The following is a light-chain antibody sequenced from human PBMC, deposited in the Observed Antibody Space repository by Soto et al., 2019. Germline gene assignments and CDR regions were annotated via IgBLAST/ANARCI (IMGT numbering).Light chain of an antibody. CDR2: DAS. CDR1: QDISNY. J-gene: IGKJ2*01. Sequence: DIQMTQSPSSLSASVGDRVTITCQASQDISNYLNWYQQKPGKAPKLLIYDASNVETGIPSRFSGSGSGKDFTFTISSLQPEAIATYYCQQYDHLPRMYTFGQGTKLEIK. V-gene: IGKV1-33*01. CDR3: QQYDHLPRMYT.